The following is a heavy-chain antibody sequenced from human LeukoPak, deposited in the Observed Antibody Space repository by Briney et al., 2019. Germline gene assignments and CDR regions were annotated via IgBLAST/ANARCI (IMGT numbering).Heavy chain of an antibody. CDR3: ARGFLYYYDSSGYYFARPYYFDY. CDR2: INHSGST. Sequence: SETLSLTCAVYGGSFSGYYWSWIRQPPGKGLEWIGEINHSGSTNYNPSLKSRVTISVDTSKNQFSLKLSSVTAADTAVYYCARGFLYYYDSSGYYFARPYYFDYWGQGTLVTVSS. CDR1: GGSFSGYY. V-gene: IGHV4-34*01. J-gene: IGHJ4*02. D-gene: IGHD3-22*01.